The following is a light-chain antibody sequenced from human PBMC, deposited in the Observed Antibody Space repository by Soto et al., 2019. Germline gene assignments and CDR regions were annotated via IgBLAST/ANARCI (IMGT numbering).Light chain of an antibody. CDR2: DVS. CDR1: TSDVGGYNY. Sequence: QSALTQPPSASGSPGQAVALSCTGTTSDVGGYNYVSWYQQHPGKTPKLIIYDVSKRPSWVPDRFSGSQSGNTASLTVSWLQGEEEADYYCSSYVASNTLAFGVGTKLT. J-gene: IGLJ2*01. CDR3: SSYVASNTLA. V-gene: IGLV2-8*01.